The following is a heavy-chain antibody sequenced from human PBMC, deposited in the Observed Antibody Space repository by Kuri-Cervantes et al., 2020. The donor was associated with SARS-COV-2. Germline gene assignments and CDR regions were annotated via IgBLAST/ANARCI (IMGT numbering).Heavy chain of an antibody. CDR3: AISTPSRRLLVISQGGPFDI. Sequence: ASVKVSCQASGYSFTDYSIHWVRQAPGQGLEWMGRINPNTGGTMYAHRFQGWVTMTRDTFISPVYMELGRLRSDDTAVYYCAISTPSRRLLVISQGGPFDIWGQGTMVTVSS. CDR1: GYSFTDYS. D-gene: IGHD3-22*01. V-gene: IGHV1-2*04. J-gene: IGHJ3*02. CDR2: INPNTGGT.